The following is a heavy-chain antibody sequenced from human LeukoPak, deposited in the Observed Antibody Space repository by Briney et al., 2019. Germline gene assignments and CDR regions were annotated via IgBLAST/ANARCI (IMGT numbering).Heavy chain of an antibody. J-gene: IGHJ5*02. V-gene: IGHV3-23*01. CDR1: GVTFSTYA. Sequence: GGSLRLSCAGSGVTFSTYAMSWVRQAPGKGLEWVSPISSSGDNTYYADSVKGRFTITSDNPKNTLYLKINSLRAEDTAVYYCARGGDYSSYYRSIWFDPWGQGTLVSVSS. CDR3: ARGGDYSSYYRSIWFDP. D-gene: IGHD4-11*01. CDR2: ISSSGDNT.